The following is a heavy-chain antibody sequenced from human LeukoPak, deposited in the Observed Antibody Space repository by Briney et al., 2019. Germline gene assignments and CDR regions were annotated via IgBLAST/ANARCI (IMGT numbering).Heavy chain of an antibody. CDR3: ARLWALGGDYYYGMDV. Sequence: GESLKISCKGSGYRFTSYRISWVRQMPGKGLEWMGRIDPSDSYTNYSPSFQGHVTISADKSISTAYLQWSSLKASDTAMYYCARLWALGGDYYYGMDVWGKGTTVTVSS. J-gene: IGHJ6*04. CDR1: GYRFTSYR. V-gene: IGHV5-10-1*01. CDR2: IDPSDSYT. D-gene: IGHD3-10*01.